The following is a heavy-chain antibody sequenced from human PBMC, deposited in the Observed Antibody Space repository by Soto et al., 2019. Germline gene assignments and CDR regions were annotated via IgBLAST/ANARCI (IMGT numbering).Heavy chain of an antibody. V-gene: IGHV3-48*02. CDR2: IHSIRSIT. CDR1: GFTFSSHA. Sequence: EVQLVESGGGLVQPGGYLRLSCAVSGFTFSSHAMNWVRQAPGKGLEWVAYIHSIRSITYYADSVKGRFTISRDNAKNSLYLQMESLRDEDTAVYYCARDARNADYDYWGQGTLVTVSS. CDR3: ARDARNADYDY. J-gene: IGHJ4*02. D-gene: IGHD3-16*01.